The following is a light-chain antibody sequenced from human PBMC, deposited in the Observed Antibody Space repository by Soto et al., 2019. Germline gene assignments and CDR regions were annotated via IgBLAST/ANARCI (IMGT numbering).Light chain of an antibody. CDR2: DVS. CDR3: HQRSNWPLT. Sequence: EVVLTQSPATLSLSPGERATLSCRASQSVTKYLAWYQQKPGQALRLLISDVSMRATGIPARFSGSGSATDFTLSISSLEPEDFAVYYCHQRSNWPLTYGGGPKLEIK. J-gene: IGKJ4*01. CDR1: QSVTKY. V-gene: IGKV3-11*01.